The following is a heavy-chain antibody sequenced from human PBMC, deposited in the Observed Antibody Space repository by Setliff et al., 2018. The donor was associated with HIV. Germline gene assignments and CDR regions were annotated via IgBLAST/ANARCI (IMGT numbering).Heavy chain of an antibody. CDR2: INHSGKT. J-gene: IGHJ3*02. CDR1: GGSLSGHY. V-gene: IGHV4-34*01. CDR3: ATADFPPPSYIWESYRSGAFDI. D-gene: IGHD3-16*02. Sequence: PSETLSLTCAVYGGSLSGHYWTWIRQPPGEGLEWIGEINHSGKTNYNPSLKSRVTTSLDTSKNQFSLNLSSVTAADTAVYYCATADFPPPSYIWESYRSGAFDIWGQGTMVTVSS.